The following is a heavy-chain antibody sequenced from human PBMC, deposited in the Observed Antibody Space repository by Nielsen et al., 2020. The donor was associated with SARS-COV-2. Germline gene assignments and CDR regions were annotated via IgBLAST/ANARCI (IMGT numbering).Heavy chain of an antibody. V-gene: IGHV4-30-4*01. D-gene: IGHD2-2*01. CDR1: GGSISSGDYY. J-gene: IGHJ5*02. CDR2: IYYSGST. Sequence: SETLSLTCTVSGGSISSGDYYWSWIRQPPGKGLEWIGYIYYSGSTNYNPSLKSRVTISVDTSKNQFSLKLSSVTAADTAVYYCARGERNQLDWFDPWGQGTLVTVSS. CDR3: ARGERNQLDWFDP.